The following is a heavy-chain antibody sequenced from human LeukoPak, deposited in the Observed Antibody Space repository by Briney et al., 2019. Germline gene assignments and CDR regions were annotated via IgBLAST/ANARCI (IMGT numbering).Heavy chain of an antibody. J-gene: IGHJ4*02. CDR1: GGSISSYY. CDR2: IYYSGST. V-gene: IGHV4-59*08. D-gene: IGHD1-26*01. Sequence: SETLSLTCTVSGGSISSYYWSWIRQPPGKGLEWIGDIYYSGSTNYNPSLKSRVTISVDTSKNQFSLRLSSVTAADTAVYYSARLASGSYGPLTPFDYWGQGALVTVSS. CDR3: ARLASGSYGPLTPFDY.